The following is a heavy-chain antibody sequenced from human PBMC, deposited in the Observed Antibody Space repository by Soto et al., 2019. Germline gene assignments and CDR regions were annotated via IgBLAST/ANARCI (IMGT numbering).Heavy chain of an antibody. CDR1: GGTFSSYA. Sequence: SVKVSCKASGGTFSSYAISWVRQAPGQGLEWMGGIIPIFGTANYAQKFQGRVTITADESTSTAYMELSSLRSEDTAVHYCASLRYYGSGRFDAFDIWGQGTMVTVSS. CDR2: IIPIFGTA. D-gene: IGHD3-10*01. CDR3: ASLRYYGSGRFDAFDI. J-gene: IGHJ3*02. V-gene: IGHV1-69*13.